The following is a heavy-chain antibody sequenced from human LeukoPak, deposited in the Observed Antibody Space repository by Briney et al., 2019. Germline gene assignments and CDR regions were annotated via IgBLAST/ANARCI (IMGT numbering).Heavy chain of an antibody. CDR3: ARDRGERDSTWSLPAHGFDI. CDR2: IFPIFRTA. V-gene: IGHV1-69*05. D-gene: IGHD6-13*01. CDR1: GGPFSSYA. Sequence: VKVSFKASGGPFSSYAINWGRQAPGQGLEWMGRIFPIFRTANYAQKFQGRVTVTTDESTSTAYMELSSLRPEDTAMYYCARDRGERDSTWSLPAHGFDIWGQGTMVTVPS. J-gene: IGHJ3*02.